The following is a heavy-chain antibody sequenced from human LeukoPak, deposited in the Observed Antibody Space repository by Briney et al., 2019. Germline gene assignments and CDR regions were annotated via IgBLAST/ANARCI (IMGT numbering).Heavy chain of an antibody. CDR1: EFTFSDYV. CDR2: ITGSGGST. J-gene: IGHJ4*02. Sequence: PGGSLRLSCVASEFTFSDYVKRWVRQAPGKGLEWVSAITGSGGSTYYADSVKGRVTISRDNSKNTLYLQMNSLRADDTAVYYCAKGKDCWGQGTLVTVSS. V-gene: IGHV3-23*01. CDR3: AKGKDC.